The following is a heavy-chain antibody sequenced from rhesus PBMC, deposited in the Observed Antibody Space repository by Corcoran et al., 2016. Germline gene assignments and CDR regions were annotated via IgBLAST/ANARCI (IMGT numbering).Heavy chain of an antibody. D-gene: IGHD3-3*01. Sequence: QVTLKESGPALVKPTQTLTLTCTFSGFSLSTSGMRVSWIRQPPGTALEWLARIDWDDDKYYNTSLKSRLTISKDTSKNQVVLTMTNMDTVDTATYYCARSYNFWSGYSNRFDVWGPGVLVTVSS. CDR3: ARSYNFWSGYSNRFDV. CDR1: GFSLSTSGMR. J-gene: IGHJ5-1*01. CDR2: IDWDDDK. V-gene: IGHV2S2*01.